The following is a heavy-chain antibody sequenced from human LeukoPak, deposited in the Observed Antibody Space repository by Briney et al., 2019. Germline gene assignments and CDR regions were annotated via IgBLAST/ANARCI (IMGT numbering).Heavy chain of an antibody. V-gene: IGHV4-4*09. CDR1: GGSISGYH. J-gene: IGHJ3*01. Sequence: SETLSLTCSVFGGSISGYHGSWLRQSPGKGLEWIAYTHTSGDTVYNPSLRSRLNISLDTFKNQVFRKLNSVTAADTSVYYCARHDTRGGAYDVWGQGTMLTVSS. CDR2: THTSGDT. CDR3: ARHDTRGGAYDV. D-gene: IGHD3-22*01.